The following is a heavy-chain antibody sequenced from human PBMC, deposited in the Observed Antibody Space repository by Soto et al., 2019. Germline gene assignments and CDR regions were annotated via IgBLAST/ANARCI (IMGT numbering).Heavy chain of an antibody. CDR3: ARAESARTYYDYVWGSYRNNWFDP. Sequence: QVQLQESGPGLVKPSQTLSLTCTVSGGSISSGGYYWSWIRQHPGKGLEWIGYIYYSGSTYYNPSLKSRVTISVDTSKNQFSLKLSSGTAADTAVYYGARAESARTYYDYVWGSYRNNWFDPWGQGTLVTVSS. J-gene: IGHJ5*02. V-gene: IGHV4-31*03. CDR1: GGSISSGGYY. CDR2: IYYSGST. D-gene: IGHD3-16*02.